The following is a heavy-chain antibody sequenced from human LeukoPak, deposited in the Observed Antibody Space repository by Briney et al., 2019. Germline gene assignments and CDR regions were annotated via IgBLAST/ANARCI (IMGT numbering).Heavy chain of an antibody. D-gene: IGHD1-26*01. J-gene: IGHJ4*02. CDR1: GYTFTSYY. CDR2: INPSGGST. CDR3: ARVGKEWELLFDY. Sequence: ASVNVSCTASGYTFTSYYMHWVRQAPGQGLEWMGIINPSGGSTSYAQKFQGRVTMTRDTSTSTVYMELSSLRSEDTAVYYCARVGKEWELLFDYWGQGTLVTVSS. V-gene: IGHV1-46*01.